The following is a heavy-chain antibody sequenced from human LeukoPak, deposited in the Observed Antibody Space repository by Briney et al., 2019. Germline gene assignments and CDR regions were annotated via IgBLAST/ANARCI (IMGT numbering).Heavy chain of an antibody. CDR3: AREAMTTVTADAFDI. Sequence: GGSLRLSCAASGFTFSDYYMSWIRQAPGKGLEWVSYISTSAGTLYYADSVKGRFTISRDNARNSLYLQMNSLRAEDTAVYYCAREAMTTVTADAFDIWGQGTMVTVSS. J-gene: IGHJ3*02. CDR1: GFTFSDYY. D-gene: IGHD4-17*01. V-gene: IGHV3-11*01. CDR2: ISTSAGTL.